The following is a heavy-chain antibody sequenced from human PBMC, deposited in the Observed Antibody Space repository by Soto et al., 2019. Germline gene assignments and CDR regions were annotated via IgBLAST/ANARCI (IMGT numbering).Heavy chain of an antibody. CDR2: IDPSDSYT. J-gene: IGHJ6*02. D-gene: IGHD3-3*01. V-gene: IGHV5-10-1*01. CDR1: GYSFTSYW. CDR3: AREWMATTTPYYYYGMDV. Sequence: GESLKISCKGSGYSFTSYWISWVRQMPGKGLERMGRIDPSDSYTNYSPSFQGHVTISADKSISTAYLQWSSLKASDTAMYYCAREWMATTTPYYYYGMDVWGQGTTVTVSS.